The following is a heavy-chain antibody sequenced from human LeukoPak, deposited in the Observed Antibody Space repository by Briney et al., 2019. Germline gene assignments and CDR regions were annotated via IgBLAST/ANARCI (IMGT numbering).Heavy chain of an antibody. CDR3: AREGGSYYHWFDP. Sequence: SETLSLTCAVFAGSFSGYYWSWIRQPPGKGLEWIGEINHRGSTNCNPSLKSRVTISVDTSKNQFSLKLTSVSAADTAVYYCAREGGSYYHWFDPWGQGTLVTVSS. CDR2: INHRGST. J-gene: IGHJ5*02. V-gene: IGHV4-34*01. D-gene: IGHD1-26*01. CDR1: AGSFSGYY.